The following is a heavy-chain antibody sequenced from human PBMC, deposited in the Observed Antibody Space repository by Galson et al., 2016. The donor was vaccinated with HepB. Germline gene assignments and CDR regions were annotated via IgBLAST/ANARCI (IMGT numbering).Heavy chain of an antibody. Sequence: SLRLSCAASGFTFSSYAMSWVRQAPGKGLEWVSTISGNGYSTYYGDAVKGRFTISRESSKNTLYLQMNSLGAEDTAIYYCARGSWGSGWIDFDYWGQGTLVTVSS. D-gene: IGHD6-19*01. J-gene: IGHJ4*02. CDR2: ISGNGYST. CDR1: GFTFSSYA. V-gene: IGHV3-23*01. CDR3: ARGSWGSGWIDFDY.